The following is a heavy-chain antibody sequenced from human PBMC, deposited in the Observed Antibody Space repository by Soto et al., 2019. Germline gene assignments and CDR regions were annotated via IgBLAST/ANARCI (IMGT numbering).Heavy chain of an antibody. D-gene: IGHD3-3*01. CDR1: GGPITSGGYF. CDR3: AKREDSSRFGGLDI. CDR2: VHSTGGT. J-gene: IGHJ6*02. V-gene: IGHV4-39*01. Sequence: SETLSLTCTVSGGPITSGGYFWDWIRQPPGKGLEWIGTVHSTGGTYYSPSLRSRVTISVDTSKNLFSLKMTSASATDTAVYFCAKREDSSRFGGLDIWGQGNAVT.